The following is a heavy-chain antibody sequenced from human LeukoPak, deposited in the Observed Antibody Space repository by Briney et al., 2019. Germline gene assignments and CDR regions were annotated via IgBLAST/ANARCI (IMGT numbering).Heavy chain of an antibody. D-gene: IGHD5-12*01. J-gene: IGHJ5*02. CDR2: INPNSGGT. V-gene: IGHV1-2*02. CDR3: ARRRGYSGYDYSWFDP. Sequence: GASVKVSCKASGYTFTGYYMHWVRQAPGQGLEWMGWINPNSGGTNYAQKFQGRVTMTRDTSISTAYMELSSLRSEDTAVYYCARRRGYSGYDYSWFDPWGQGTLVTVSS. CDR1: GYTFTGYY.